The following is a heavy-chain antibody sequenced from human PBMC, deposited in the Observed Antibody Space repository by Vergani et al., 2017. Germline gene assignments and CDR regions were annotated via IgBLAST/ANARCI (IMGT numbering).Heavy chain of an antibody. D-gene: IGHD5-18*01. V-gene: IGHV1-18*01. CDR3: ARGGAWIQLWLRSSYGMDV. J-gene: IGHJ6*02. CDR2: ISAYNGNT. Sequence: QVQLVQSGAEVKKPGASVKVSCKASGYTFTSSGISWVRQAPGQGLEWMGWISAYNGNTNYAQKLQGRVTMTTDTSTSTAYMELRSLRADDTAVYYCARGGAWIQLWLRSSYGMDVWGQGTTVTVSS. CDR1: GYTFTSSG.